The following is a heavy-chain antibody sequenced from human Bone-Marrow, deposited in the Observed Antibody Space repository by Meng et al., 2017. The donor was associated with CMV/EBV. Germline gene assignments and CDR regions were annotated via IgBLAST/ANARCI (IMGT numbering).Heavy chain of an antibody. D-gene: IGHD4-17*01. CDR2: IYYSGTT. CDR3: ATTGGY. J-gene: IGHJ4*02. Sequence: SETLSLTCTVYDGSFNAYYYNWFRQPPGKGLEWIGSIYYSGTTYYNPSLKSRVTISVDTSKNQFSLKLNSVTAADTAVYYCATTGGYWGQGTLVTVPS. V-gene: IGHV4-34*01. CDR1: DGSFNAYY.